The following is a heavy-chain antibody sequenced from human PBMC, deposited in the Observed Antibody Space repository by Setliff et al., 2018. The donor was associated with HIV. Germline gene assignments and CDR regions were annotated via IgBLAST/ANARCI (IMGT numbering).Heavy chain of an antibody. V-gene: IGHV4-38-2*01. J-gene: IGHJ3*02. CDR1: RYSISGGYY. D-gene: IGHD1-7*01. CDR3: ARHGGITGTTDAFDI. Sequence: SETLSLTCGVSRYSISGGYYWGWIRQPPGKGLEWIGSIYHSGSAYYNPSLKSRVTISVDTSKNQFSLKMSSLIAADTAVYYCARHGGITGTTDAFDIWGQGTMVTVSS. CDR2: IYHSGSA.